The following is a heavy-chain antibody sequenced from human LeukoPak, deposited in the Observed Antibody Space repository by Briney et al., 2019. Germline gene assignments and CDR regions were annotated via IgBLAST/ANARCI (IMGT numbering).Heavy chain of an antibody. V-gene: IGHV5-51*01. Sequence: GESLKISCKGSGYTFSSYWIGWVRQMPGKGLEWMGIIYPGDSDTKYSPSFQGQVTISADKSINTASLQWSSLRASDTAMYYCARQGTIVAGTLGTTFDYWGQGTLLTVSS. CDR2: IYPGDSDT. CDR1: GYTFSSYW. J-gene: IGHJ4*02. CDR3: ARQGTIVAGTLGTTFDY. D-gene: IGHD5-12*01.